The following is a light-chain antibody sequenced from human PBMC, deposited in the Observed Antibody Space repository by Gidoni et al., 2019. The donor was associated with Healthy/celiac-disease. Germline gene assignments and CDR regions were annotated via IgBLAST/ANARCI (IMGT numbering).Light chain of an antibody. CDR2: AAS. Sequence: DIQLTQSPSFLSASVGDRVTITCRASQSISSYLAWYQQKPGKAPKLLIYAASTLQSGVPSRFSGSGSETKFTITSSSLQPEDFATYYCQQLNSYPFGQGTRLEIK. J-gene: IGKJ5*01. CDR1: QSISSY. CDR3: QQLNSYP. V-gene: IGKV1-9*01.